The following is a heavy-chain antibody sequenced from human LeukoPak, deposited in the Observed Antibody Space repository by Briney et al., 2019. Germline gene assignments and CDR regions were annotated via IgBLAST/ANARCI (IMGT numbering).Heavy chain of an antibody. CDR2: IHTSGST. CDR1: GGSISNYH. D-gene: IGHD6-19*01. Sequence: SETLSLTCTVSGGSISNYHWSWIRQPAGKGLEWIGQIHTSGSTNSNPPLKSRVSMSIDTTEDQVSLTIRSVTAADTAFYYCARRDISSGWSFDYWGQGTLVTVSS. V-gene: IGHV4-4*07. CDR3: ARRDISSGWSFDY. J-gene: IGHJ4*02.